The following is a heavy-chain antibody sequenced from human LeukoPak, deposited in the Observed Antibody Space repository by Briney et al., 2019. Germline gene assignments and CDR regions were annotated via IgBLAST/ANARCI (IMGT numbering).Heavy chain of an antibody. J-gene: IGHJ4*02. CDR2: IYYSGST. V-gene: IGHV4-39*07. CDR1: GGSISSSSYY. CDR3: ARDPYRDGYNSPFDY. D-gene: IGHD5-24*01. Sequence: SETLSLTCTVSGGSISSSSYYWGWIRQPPGKGLEWIGSIYYSGSTYYNPSLKSRVAISVDTSKNQFSLKLSSVTAADTAVYYCARDPYRDGYNSPFDYWGQGTLVTVSS.